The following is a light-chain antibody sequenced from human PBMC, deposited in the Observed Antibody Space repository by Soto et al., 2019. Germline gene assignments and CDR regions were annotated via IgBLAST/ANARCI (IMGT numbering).Light chain of an antibody. Sequence: DIVMTQSPATLSASLGDRATLSCRASHSVSSYLAWYQQNPGQAPRLLIYGASTRATGIPARFSGSGSGTEFTLTISSLQSEDFAVYYCQQYNNWPQTFGQGTKVDIK. V-gene: IGKV3-15*01. J-gene: IGKJ1*01. CDR1: HSVSSY. CDR2: GAS. CDR3: QQYNNWPQT.